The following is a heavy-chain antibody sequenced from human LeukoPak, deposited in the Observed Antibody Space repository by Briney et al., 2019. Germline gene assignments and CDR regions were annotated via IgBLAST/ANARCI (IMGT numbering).Heavy chain of an antibody. J-gene: IGHJ6*02. V-gene: IGHV4-59*08. Sequence: SETLSLTCTVSGGSISSYYWSWIRQPPGKGLEWIGYIYYSGSTNYNPSLKSRVTISVDTSKNQLSLKLSSVTAADTAVYYCARHGIMVRGIPIYYYGMDVWGQGTTVTVSS. CDR1: GGSISSYY. CDR3: ARHGIMVRGIPIYYYGMDV. CDR2: IYYSGST. D-gene: IGHD3-10*01.